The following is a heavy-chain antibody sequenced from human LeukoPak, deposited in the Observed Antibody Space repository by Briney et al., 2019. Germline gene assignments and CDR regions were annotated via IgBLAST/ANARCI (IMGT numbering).Heavy chain of an antibody. D-gene: IGHD3-3*01. CDR1: GYTFTGYY. V-gene: IGHV1-2*02. CDR2: INPNSGGT. J-gene: IGHJ6*02. CDR3: ARDRGYDFWSGIYYYGMDV. Sequence: GASVKVSCKASGYTFTGYYMHWVRQAPGQGLERMGWINPNSGGTNYAQKFQGRVTMTRDTSISTAYMELSRLRSDDTAVYYCARDRGYDFWSGIYYYGMDVWGQGTTVTVSS.